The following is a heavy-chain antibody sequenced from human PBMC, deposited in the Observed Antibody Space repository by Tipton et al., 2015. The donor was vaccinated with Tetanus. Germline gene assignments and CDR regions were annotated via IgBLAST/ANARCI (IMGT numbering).Heavy chain of an antibody. D-gene: IGHD6-19*01. CDR3: AKDWNSGGCFGWGAFDT. Sequence: SLRLSCAASGFTFSSYAMSWVRQAPGKGLEWVSAISGSGGSTYYADSVKGRFTISRDNSKNTLYLQMNSLRAEDTAVYYCAKDWNSGGCFGWGAFDTCGQGTMFTVSS. CDR2: ISGSGGST. CDR1: GFTFSSYA. J-gene: IGHJ3*02. V-gene: IGHV3-23*01.